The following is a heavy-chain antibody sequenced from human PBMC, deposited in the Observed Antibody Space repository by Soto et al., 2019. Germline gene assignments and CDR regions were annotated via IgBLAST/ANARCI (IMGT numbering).Heavy chain of an antibody. D-gene: IGHD3-16*01. J-gene: IGHJ3*02. V-gene: IGHV4-59*01. CDR1: GGSISSYY. CDR2: IYYSGST. CDR3: ARDSIMIGRVAFDI. Sequence: ETLSLTCTVSGGSISSYYWSWIRQPPGKGLEWIGYIYYSGSTNYNPSLKSRVTISVDTSKNQFSLKLSSVTAADTAVYYCARDSIMIGRVAFDIWGQGTMVS.